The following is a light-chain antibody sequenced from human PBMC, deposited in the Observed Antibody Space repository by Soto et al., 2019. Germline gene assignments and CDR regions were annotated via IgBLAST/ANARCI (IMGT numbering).Light chain of an antibody. CDR2: STN. Sequence: QTVVTQEPSISVSPGGTVTLTCGLTSGSVSFTSYPSWFQQTPGQAPRTLIYSTNTRSSGVSDRFSGSILGSKAALTITGAQAADESHYYCALYLGGGITVFGGGTKVTV. CDR1: SGSVSFTSY. V-gene: IGLV8-61*01. CDR3: ALYLGGGITV. J-gene: IGLJ3*02.